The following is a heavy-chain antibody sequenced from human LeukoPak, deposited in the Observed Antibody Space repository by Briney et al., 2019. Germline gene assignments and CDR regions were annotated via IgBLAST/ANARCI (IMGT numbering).Heavy chain of an antibody. CDR1: GFTFSSYS. CDR3: ARAPGYGAAYYFDY. Sequence: GGSLRLSCAASGFTFSSYSMNWVRQAPGKGLEWVSYISSSSSTIYYADSVKGRFTISRDNSKNTLYLQMNSLRAEDTAVYYCARAPGYGAAYYFDYWGQGTLVTVSS. V-gene: IGHV3-48*01. D-gene: IGHD1-1*01. J-gene: IGHJ4*02. CDR2: ISSSSSTI.